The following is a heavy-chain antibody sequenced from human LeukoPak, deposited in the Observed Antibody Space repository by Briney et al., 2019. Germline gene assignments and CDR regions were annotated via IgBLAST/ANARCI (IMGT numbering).Heavy chain of an antibody. D-gene: IGHD6-6*01. J-gene: IGHJ4*02. V-gene: IGHV1-69*04. CDR1: GGTFSSYA. CDR3: ARDLHRTKTTITVPSSSGY. Sequence: SVKVSCKASGGTFSSYAISWVRQAPGQGLEWMGRIIPILGIANYAQKFQGRVTITADKSTSTAYMELSSLRSEDTAVYYCARDLHRTKTTITVPSSSGYWGQGTLVTVSS. CDR2: IIPILGIA.